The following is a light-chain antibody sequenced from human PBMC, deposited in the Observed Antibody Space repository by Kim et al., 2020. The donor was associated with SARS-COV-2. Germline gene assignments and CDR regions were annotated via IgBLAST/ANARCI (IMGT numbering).Light chain of an antibody. V-gene: IGLV1-44*01. Sequence: QSVLTQPPTASGTIGQRVTISCSGSDSNVGRTSVNWYRHLPGTAPTLLIYGDDRRPSGVPARFSGSRSATSASLAISGLQSDDEGDYYCAAWDDSLHGVVFGGGTQLTVL. CDR1: DSNVGRTS. CDR3: AAWDDSLHGVV. J-gene: IGLJ3*02. CDR2: GDD.